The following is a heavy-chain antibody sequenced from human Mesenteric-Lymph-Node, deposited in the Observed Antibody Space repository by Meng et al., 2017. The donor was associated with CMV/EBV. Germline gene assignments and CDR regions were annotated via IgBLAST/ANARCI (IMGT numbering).Heavy chain of an antibody. CDR2: IKGDGSWT. CDR1: GFSFSNYW. D-gene: IGHD1-1*01. Sequence: GESLKISCAASGFSFSNYWMHWVRQAPGKGLVWVSRIKGDGSWTNYADSVKGRLTISRDNAKNTLYLQMNSLRAEDTAVYFCVRDGDHWNFDYWGQGTLVTVST. V-gene: IGHV3-74*01. J-gene: IGHJ4*02. CDR3: VRDGDHWNFDY.